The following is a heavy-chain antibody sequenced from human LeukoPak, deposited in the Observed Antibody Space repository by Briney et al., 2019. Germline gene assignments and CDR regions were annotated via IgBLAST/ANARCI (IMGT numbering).Heavy chain of an antibody. CDR2: ISYDGSNE. Sequence: GGSLILSCAASGFTFSSYGMHWVRQAPGKGLEWVAVISYDGSNEYYADSVKGRFTISRDNSKNTLYLQMNSLRAEDTAVYYCAKEAVYGSGWYDYWGQGTLVTVSS. CDR3: AKEAVYGSGWYDY. J-gene: IGHJ4*02. CDR1: GFTFSSYG. D-gene: IGHD6-19*01. V-gene: IGHV3-30*18.